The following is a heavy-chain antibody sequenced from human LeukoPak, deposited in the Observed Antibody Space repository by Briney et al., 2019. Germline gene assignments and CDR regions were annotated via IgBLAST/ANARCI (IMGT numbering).Heavy chain of an antibody. CDR1: GYTLTGLS. V-gene: IGHV1-24*01. CDR3: ATDLGYSYGYQVLFRAFDP. D-gene: IGHD5-18*01. J-gene: IGHJ5*02. CDR2: FDPEDGET. Sequence: ASVKVSCKVSGYTLTGLSMHWVRQAPGKGLEWMGGFDPEDGETIYAQKFQGRVTMTEDTSTDTAYMELSSLRSEDTAVYYCATDLGYSYGYQVLFRAFDPWGQGTLVTVSS.